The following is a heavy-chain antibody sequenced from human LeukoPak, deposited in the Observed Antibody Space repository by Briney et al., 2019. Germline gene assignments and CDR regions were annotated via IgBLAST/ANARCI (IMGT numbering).Heavy chain of an antibody. J-gene: IGHJ6*03. V-gene: IGHV3-7*01. CDR1: GFTFSIYW. CDR2: IKEDGNEK. CDR3: ARDHLVVVPTATGDYYYYYMDA. D-gene: IGHD2-2*01. Sequence: GGSLRLSCAASGFTFSIYWMSWVRQAPGKGLEWVANIKEDGNEKYYVDSVKGRFTISRDNAKNSLYLQMNSLRAEDMAVYYCARDHLVVVPTATGDYYYYYMDAWGKGTTVTVSS.